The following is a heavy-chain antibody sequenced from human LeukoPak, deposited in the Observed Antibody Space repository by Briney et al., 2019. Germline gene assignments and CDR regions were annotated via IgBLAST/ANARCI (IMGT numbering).Heavy chain of an antibody. J-gene: IGHJ5*02. CDR3: ARDLGLKGPDWLDP. Sequence: ASVKVSCKASGYTFTRYGVNWVRQAPGQGLEWMGWISTYDAKTNYAQKVQGRVTMGTDKSTNTVYMELRSLTSDDTAVYYCARDLGLKGPDWLDPWGQGTLVTVSS. D-gene: IGHD1-14*01. V-gene: IGHV1-18*01. CDR2: ISTYDAKT. CDR1: GYTFTRYG.